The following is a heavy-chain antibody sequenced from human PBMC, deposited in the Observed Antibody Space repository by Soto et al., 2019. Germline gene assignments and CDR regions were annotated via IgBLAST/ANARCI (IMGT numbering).Heavy chain of an antibody. CDR3: AGDSAEGAFDI. V-gene: IGHV3-33*01. D-gene: IGHD3-10*01. CDR2: IWYDGSNK. J-gene: IGHJ3*02. CDR1: GFTFSSYG. Sequence: QVQLVESGGGVVQPGRSLRLSCAASGFTFSSYGMHWVRQAPGKGLEWVAVIWYDGSNKYYADSVKGRFTISRDNSKTPLYLQMSSLRAEDTAVYYCAGDSAEGAFDIGGQGTMVTVSS.